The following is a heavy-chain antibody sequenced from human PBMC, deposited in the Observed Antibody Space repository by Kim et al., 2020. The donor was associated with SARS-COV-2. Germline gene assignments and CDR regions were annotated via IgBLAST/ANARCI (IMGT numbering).Heavy chain of an antibody. J-gene: IGHJ6*02. CDR2: ISSSGSNI. Sequence: GGSLRLSCAASGFTFHSSALNWVRQAPGKGLEWVSGISSSGSNIYYADSLKGRLTISRDNSKNTLFLQMNSLTAEDTAVYYCAREIRGGCYFYGMDVWG. V-gene: IGHV3-23*01. CDR3: AREIRGGCYFYGMDV. D-gene: IGHD3-10*01. CDR1: GFTFHSSA.